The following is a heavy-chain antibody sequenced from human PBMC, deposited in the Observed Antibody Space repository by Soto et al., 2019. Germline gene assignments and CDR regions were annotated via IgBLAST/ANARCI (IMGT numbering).Heavy chain of an antibody. D-gene: IGHD2-2*01. CDR1: GGSISSGGYY. CDR2: IYYSGST. Sequence: SETLSLTCTVSGGSISSGGYYWSWIRQHPGKGLEWIGYIYYSGSTYYNPSLKSRVTISVDTSKNQFSLKLSSVTAADTAVYYCARDRCSSTSCLVDYWGQGTLVTVSS. J-gene: IGHJ4*02. V-gene: IGHV4-31*03. CDR3: ARDRCSSTSCLVDY.